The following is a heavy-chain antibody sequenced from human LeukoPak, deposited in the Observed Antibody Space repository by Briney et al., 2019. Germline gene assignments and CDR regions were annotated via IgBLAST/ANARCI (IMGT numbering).Heavy chain of an antibody. CDR1: GFTFSSYS. CDR2: ISSSSSYI. Sequence: PGGSLRLSCAASGFTFSSYSMSWVRQAPGKGLEWVSSISSSSSYIYYADSVKGRFTISRDNAKNSLYLQMNSLRAEDTAVYYCAREARLGELSPSGYWGQGTLVTVSS. D-gene: IGHD3-16*02. V-gene: IGHV3-21*01. CDR3: AREARLGELSPSGY. J-gene: IGHJ4*02.